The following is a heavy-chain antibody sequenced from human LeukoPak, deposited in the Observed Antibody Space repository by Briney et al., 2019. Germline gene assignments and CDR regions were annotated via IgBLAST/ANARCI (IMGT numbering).Heavy chain of an antibody. CDR1: GGSFSGYY. V-gene: IGHV4-34*01. CDR2: INHSGGT. J-gene: IGHJ6*02. Sequence: SETLSLTCAVYGGSFSGYYWSWIRQPPGKGLEWIGEINHSGGTNYNPSLKSRVTISVDTSKNQFSLKLSSVTAADTAVYYCARVSAARYYDSSGYYSLRYYYGMDVWGQGTTVTVSS. CDR3: ARVSAARYYDSSGYYSLRYYYGMDV. D-gene: IGHD3-22*01.